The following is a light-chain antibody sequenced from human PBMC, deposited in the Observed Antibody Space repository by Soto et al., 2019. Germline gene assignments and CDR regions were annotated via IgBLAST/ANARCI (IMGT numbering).Light chain of an antibody. CDR3: CSYAGSSTFVV. CDR2: EVN. Sequence: QSALTQPASVSGSRGQSITISCTGTSSDVGSYDLVSWYQHHPGKAPKLMIYEVNKRPSGVSNRFSGSKSGNTASLTISGLLAEDEADYSCCSYAGSSTFVVFGGGTKLTVL. V-gene: IGLV2-23*02. J-gene: IGLJ3*02. CDR1: SSDVGSYDL.